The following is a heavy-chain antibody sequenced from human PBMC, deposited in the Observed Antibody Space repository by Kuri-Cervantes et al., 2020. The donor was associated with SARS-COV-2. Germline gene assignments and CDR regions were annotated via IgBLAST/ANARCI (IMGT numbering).Heavy chain of an antibody. CDR3: ATTPLEAAGMYHYYYMEV. CDR2: FDPEDGET. D-gene: IGHD6-13*01. CDR1: GDTLSELS. J-gene: IGHJ6*03. V-gene: IGHV1-24*01. Sequence: ASVKVSCYVSGDTLSELSMHWVRRAPGKGLEWMGGFDPEDGETIYAKKFQGRVTMTEDTSTDTAYMELNSLRSEDTAVYYCATTPLEAAGMYHYYYMEVWGKGTTVTVSS.